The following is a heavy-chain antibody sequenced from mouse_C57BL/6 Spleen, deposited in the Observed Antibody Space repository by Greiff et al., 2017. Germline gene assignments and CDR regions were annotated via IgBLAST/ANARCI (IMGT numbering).Heavy chain of an antibody. CDR1: GYTFTDYY. V-gene: IGHV1-26*01. CDR2: INPNNGGT. J-gene: IGHJ2*01. Sequence: EVQLQQSGPELVKPGASVKISCKASGYTFTDYYMNWVKQSHGKSLEWIGDINPNNGGTSYNQKFKGKATLTVDESSSTAYMELRSLTSEDSAVXYCARFPPGYYYGTSYEGYFDYWGQGTTLTVAS. D-gene: IGHD1-1*01. CDR3: ARFPPGYYYGTSYEGYFDY.